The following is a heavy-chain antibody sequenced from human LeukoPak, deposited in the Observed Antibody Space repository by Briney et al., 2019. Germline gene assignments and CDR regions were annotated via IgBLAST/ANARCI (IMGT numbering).Heavy chain of an antibody. CDR3: AKEMGFCSGGSCYRWFDS. J-gene: IGHJ5*01. CDR2: ISTSSITK. CDR1: GFTFSTYS. V-gene: IGHV3-48*01. D-gene: IGHD2-15*01. Sequence: PGGSLRLSCAASGFTFSTYSMGWVRQAPGKGPEWLSYISTSSITKYYADSVKGRFTISRDDAKNSLSLQMNSLRADDTAVYYCAKEMGFCSGGSCYRWFDSWGQGTLVTVSS.